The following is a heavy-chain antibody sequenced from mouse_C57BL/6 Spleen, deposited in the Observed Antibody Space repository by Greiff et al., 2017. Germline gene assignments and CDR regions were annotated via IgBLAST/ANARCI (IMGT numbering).Heavy chain of an antibody. Sequence: QVQLKQPGTELVKPGASVKLSCKASGYTFTSYWMHWVKQRPGQGLEWIGNINPSNGGTNYNEKFKSKATLTVDKSSSTAYMQLSSLTSEDSAVYYCARERLWYHYAMDYWGQGTSVTVSS. V-gene: IGHV1-53*01. CDR3: ARERLWYHYAMDY. CDR2: INPSNGGT. J-gene: IGHJ4*01. CDR1: GYTFTSYW. D-gene: IGHD2-1*01.